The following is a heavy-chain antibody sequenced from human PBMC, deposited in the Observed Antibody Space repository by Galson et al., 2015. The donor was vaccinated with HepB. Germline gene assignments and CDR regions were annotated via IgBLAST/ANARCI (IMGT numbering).Heavy chain of an antibody. D-gene: IGHD3-3*01. Sequence: SLRLSCAASGFTFSSYWMSWVRQAPGKGLEWVANIKQDGSEKYYVDSVKGRFTISRDNAKNSLYLQMNSLRAEDTAVYYCARVGGTYDFWSGYYTCWGQGTMVTVSS. J-gene: IGHJ3*01. V-gene: IGHV3-7*03. CDR1: GFTFSSYW. CDR2: IKQDGSEK. CDR3: ARVGGTYDFWSGYYTC.